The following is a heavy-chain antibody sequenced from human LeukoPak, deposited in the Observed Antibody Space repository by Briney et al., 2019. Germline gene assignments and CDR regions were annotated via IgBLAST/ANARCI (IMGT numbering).Heavy chain of an antibody. CDR2: ISWNSGSI. V-gene: IGHV3-9*01. D-gene: IGHD2-15*01. CDR1: GGSISSGGYS. CDR3: AKDIGYLKYCSGGSCWPY. J-gene: IGHJ4*02. Sequence: LSLTCAVSGGSISSGGYSWSWVRQAPGRGLEWVSGISWNSGSIGYADSVKGRFTISRDNAKNSLYLQMNSLRAEDTALYYCAKDIGYLKYCSGGSCWPYWGQGTLVTVSS.